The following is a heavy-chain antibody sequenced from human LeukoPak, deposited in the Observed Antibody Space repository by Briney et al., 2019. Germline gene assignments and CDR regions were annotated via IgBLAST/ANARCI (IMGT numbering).Heavy chain of an antibody. V-gene: IGHV4-31*03. Sequence: SEILSLTCSVSGDSISRSSYYWSWIRQHPGKGLEWIGYIYYSGSTYYNPSLKSRVTISVDTSKNQFSLKLSSVTAADTAVYYCARQEQWGDDYGDYSHFDYWGQGTLVTVSS. J-gene: IGHJ4*02. CDR2: IYYSGST. CDR1: GDSISRSSYY. CDR3: ARQEQWGDDYGDYSHFDY. D-gene: IGHD4-17*01.